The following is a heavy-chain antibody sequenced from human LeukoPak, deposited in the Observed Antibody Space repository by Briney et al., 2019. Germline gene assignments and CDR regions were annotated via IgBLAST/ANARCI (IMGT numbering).Heavy chain of an antibody. J-gene: IGHJ4*02. V-gene: IGHV3-11*04. CDR1: GFKFKDYY. Sequence: GGSLRLSCAASGFKFKDYYMNWIRQAPGKGLEWVSHIISTGRSIHYADSVKGRFTISRDNAKNSLYLQMNSLRAEDTAVYHCVRGCGRSSCPYYLDSWGQGALVTVSS. CDR2: IISTGRSI. D-gene: IGHD2-21*01. CDR3: VRGCGRSSCPYYLDS.